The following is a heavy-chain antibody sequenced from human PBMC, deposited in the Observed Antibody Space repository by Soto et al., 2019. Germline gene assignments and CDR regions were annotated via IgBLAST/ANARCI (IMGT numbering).Heavy chain of an antibody. D-gene: IGHD6-13*01. V-gene: IGHV3-23*01. CDR2: ISGSGGST. J-gene: IGHJ4*02. CDR1: GFTCSSYA. Sequence: GGSLRLSCAASGFTCSSYAMSWVRQAPGKGLERVSAISGSGGSTYYADSVKGRFTISRDNSKNTLYLQMNSLRAEDTAVYYCAKDRSRQQLVPGDFDYWGQGTLVTVS. CDR3: AKDRSRQQLVPGDFDY.